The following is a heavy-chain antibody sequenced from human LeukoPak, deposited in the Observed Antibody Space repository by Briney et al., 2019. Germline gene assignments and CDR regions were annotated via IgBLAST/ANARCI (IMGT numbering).Heavy chain of an antibody. V-gene: IGHV3-30-3*01. D-gene: IGHD3-9*01. Sequence: PGGSLRLSCAASGFTFSSYAMHWVRQAPGKGLEWVAVISYDGSNKYYADSVKGRFTISRDNSKNTLYLQMNYLRAEDTAVYYCAKDPTSFGGRHDWLLDSWGQGTLVTVSS. J-gene: IGHJ5*02. CDR1: GFTFSSYA. CDR3: AKDPTSFGGRHDWLLDS. CDR2: ISYDGSNK.